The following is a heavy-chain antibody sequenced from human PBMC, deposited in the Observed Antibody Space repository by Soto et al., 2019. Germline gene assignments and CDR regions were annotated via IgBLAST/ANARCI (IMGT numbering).Heavy chain of an antibody. CDR1: GFTFSSYW. J-gene: IGHJ6*04. CDR3: VREIASRL. D-gene: IGHD3-22*01. Sequence: EVQLVESGGGLVQPGGSLRLSCAASGFTFSSYWMTWARRAPGKGLEWVANIKPDGSEESYVDSVKGRFIVSRDNAENSLYLQMNSLRAEDTAIYYCVREIASRLWGKGTAVTVSS. V-gene: IGHV3-7*01. CDR2: IKPDGSEE.